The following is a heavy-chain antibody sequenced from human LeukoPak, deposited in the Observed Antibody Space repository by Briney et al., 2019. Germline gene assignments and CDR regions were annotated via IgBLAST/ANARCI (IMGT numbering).Heavy chain of an antibody. J-gene: IGHJ4*02. D-gene: IGHD3-22*01. Sequence: SVKVSCKASGGTSNSHAISWVRQAPGQGLEWMGRIIPNLGTTNRAQNFQDRVTLTADKSTNTAYMELTSLTSDDTAVYYCATTNDGGGYQWGDFFDFWGQGTLVTVAS. CDR1: GGTSNSHA. CDR3: ATTNDGGGYQWGDFFDF. V-gene: IGHV1-69*04. CDR2: IIPNLGTT.